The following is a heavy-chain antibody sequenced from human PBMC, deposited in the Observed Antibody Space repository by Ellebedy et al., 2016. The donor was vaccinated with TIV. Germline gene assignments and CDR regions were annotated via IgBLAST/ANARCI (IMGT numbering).Heavy chain of an antibody. CDR3: TKSSLVGATYSSDF. Sequence: GESLKISCAASGFSFSNYDMSWVRQAPGKGLEWVSAIRGGGGNTFYADSVKGRFTISRDNSKNTLYLQMNSLRAEDTAVYYCTKSSLVGATYSSDFWGQGTLVTVSS. CDR2: IRGGGGNT. CDR1: GFSFSNYD. J-gene: IGHJ4*02. D-gene: IGHD1-26*01. V-gene: IGHV3-23*01.